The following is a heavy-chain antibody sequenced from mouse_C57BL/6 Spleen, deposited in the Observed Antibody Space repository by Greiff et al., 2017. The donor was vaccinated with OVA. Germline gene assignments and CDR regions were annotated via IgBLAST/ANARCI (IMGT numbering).Heavy chain of an antibody. V-gene: IGHV7-3*01. CDR2: IRNKANGYTT. CDR1: GFTFTDYY. D-gene: IGHD4-1*01. CDR3: ARYGANLGYFDG. Sequence: EVQLMESGGGLVQPGGSLSLSCAASGFTFTDYYMSWVRQPPGKALEWLGFIRNKANGYTTEYSSSVKGRFTISRDNSQSILYLQMNALRAEDSATYYCARYGANLGYFDGWGTGTTVTVSS. J-gene: IGHJ1*03.